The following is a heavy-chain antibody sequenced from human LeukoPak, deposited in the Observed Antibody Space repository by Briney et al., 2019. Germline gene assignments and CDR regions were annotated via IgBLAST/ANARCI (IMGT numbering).Heavy chain of an antibody. CDR3: ARHSGGTTKDF. J-gene: IGHJ4*02. CDR2: INDSGTT. Sequence: SETLSLTCTVSGGSISGSYWSWIRQPPGKGLEWIAYINDSGTTSYNPSLESRVTISVDTSKNQFSLKLTSATAADTAVYYCARHSGGTTKDFWGQGTLVTVSS. CDR1: GGSISGSY. D-gene: IGHD1-1*01. V-gene: IGHV4-59*08.